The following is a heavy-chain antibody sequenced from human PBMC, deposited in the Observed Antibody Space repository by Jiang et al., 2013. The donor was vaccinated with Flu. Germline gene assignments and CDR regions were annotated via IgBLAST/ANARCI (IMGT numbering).Heavy chain of an antibody. D-gene: IGHD3-10*01. CDR1: SISSSY. V-gene: IGHV4-59*01. J-gene: IGHJ5*02. Sequence: SISSSYWSWIRQPPGKGLEWIGYIYYSRSTNYNPSLKSRVTISVDTSKNQFSLKLSSVTAADTAVYYCARDPGMVRGPNWFDPWGQGTLVTVSS. CDR3: ARDPGMVRGPNWFDP. CDR2: IYYSRST.